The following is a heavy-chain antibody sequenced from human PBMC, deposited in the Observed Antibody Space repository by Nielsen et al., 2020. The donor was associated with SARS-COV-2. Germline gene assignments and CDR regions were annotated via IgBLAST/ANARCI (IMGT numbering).Heavy chain of an antibody. J-gene: IGHJ6*02. D-gene: IGHD3-10*01. Sequence: GGSLRLSCAASGFTFDDYALHWVRQAPGKGLEWVSGISWNSGSIGYADSVKGRFTISRDNAKNSLYLQMNSLRAEDTALYYCAKAPETLPYGSEMDVWGQGTTVTVSS. CDR1: GFTFDDYA. CDR2: ISWNSGSI. CDR3: AKAPETLPYGSEMDV. V-gene: IGHV3-9*01.